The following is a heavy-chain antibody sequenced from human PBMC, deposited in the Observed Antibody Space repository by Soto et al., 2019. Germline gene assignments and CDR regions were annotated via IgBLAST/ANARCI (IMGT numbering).Heavy chain of an antibody. CDR1: GGSFSGYF. V-gene: IGHV4-34*01. J-gene: IGHJ4*02. CDR3: ARDPGYCTNGVCPIFDF. Sequence: PSETLSLTCVASGGSFSGYFWTWIRQSPGRGLEWIGEISHSGSRNYNPAFQSRVIISVDSSKNHVSLKLSSVTAADTAVYFCARDPGYCTNGVCPIFDFWGQGVLVTVSS. D-gene: IGHD2-8*01. CDR2: ISHSGSR.